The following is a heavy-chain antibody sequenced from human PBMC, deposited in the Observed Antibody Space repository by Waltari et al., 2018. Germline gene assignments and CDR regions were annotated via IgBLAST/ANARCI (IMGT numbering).Heavy chain of an antibody. Sequence: VLLFESGGGLVHPGGSLRLSCAASGLTFSSFAMHWVRQAPGKGRACVSSISGIAGRTYYTDAVKGRYTISRDKSKNSLELQMHGLRADDTAVYHCVTGCGSSSLSDFDSWGQGTRVTVSS. V-gene: IGHV3-23*01. D-gene: IGHD3-16*01. CDR1: GLTFSSFA. CDR3: VTGCGSSSLSDFDS. J-gene: IGHJ4*02. CDR2: ISGIAGRT.